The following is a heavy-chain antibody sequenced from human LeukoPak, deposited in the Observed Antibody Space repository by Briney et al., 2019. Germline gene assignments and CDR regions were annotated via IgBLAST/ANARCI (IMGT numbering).Heavy chain of an antibody. Sequence: GGSLRLSCAASGFTFSSYWMYWVRQAPGKGLEWVANIKQDGSKKSYVDSVKGRFTISRDNAKNSLYLQMNSLRAEDTAIYYCTRVGYIDEGIDYWGQGTLVTVSS. D-gene: IGHD5-24*01. CDR2: IKQDGSKK. V-gene: IGHV3-7*04. CDR3: TRVGYIDEGIDY. J-gene: IGHJ4*02. CDR1: GFTFSSYW.